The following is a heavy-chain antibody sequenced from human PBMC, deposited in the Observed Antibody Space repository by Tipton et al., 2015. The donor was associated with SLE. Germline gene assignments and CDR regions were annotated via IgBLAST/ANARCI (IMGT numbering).Heavy chain of an antibody. CDR2: IYYSGST. CDR1: GFTVSSNY. J-gene: IGHJ3*02. CDR3: AREEENDFWSGGDAFDI. D-gene: IGHD3-3*01. Sequence: LRLSCAASGFTVSSNYMSWIRQHPGKGLEWIGYIYYSGSTYYNPSLKSRVTISVDTSKNQFSLKLSSVTAADTAVYYCAREEENDFWSGGDAFDIWGQGTMVTVSS. V-gene: IGHV4-31*02.